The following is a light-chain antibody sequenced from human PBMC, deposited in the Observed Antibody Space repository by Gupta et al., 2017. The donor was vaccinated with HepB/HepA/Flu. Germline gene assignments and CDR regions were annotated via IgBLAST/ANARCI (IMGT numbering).Light chain of an antibody. CDR1: SRDIGAYNS. Sequence: QSALTQPASVSGSPGQSITTSCTGTSRDIGAYNSVSWYQQHPGKAPKRRMYDVTNRPSGVSDRFSASKSDNTASLTISGLQPEDEADDYCRSYTSAIKHGFGTGTKVTVL. J-gene: IGLJ1*01. CDR3: RSYTSAIKHG. V-gene: IGLV2-14*03. CDR2: DVT.